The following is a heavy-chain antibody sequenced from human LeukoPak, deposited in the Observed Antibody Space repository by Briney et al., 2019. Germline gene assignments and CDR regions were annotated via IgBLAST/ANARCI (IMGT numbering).Heavy chain of an antibody. J-gene: IGHJ4*02. Sequence: PGGSLRLSCAASGFTFSHHGMNWVRQAPGKGLEWVSGVGPSGARTYYADSVKGRFTVSRDNSKNMVFLQMNSLRAEDTAVYYCARWIQIHWGQGTLVTVSS. V-gene: IGHV3-23*01. CDR3: ARWIQIH. CDR1: GFTFSHHG. CDR2: VGPSGART. D-gene: IGHD5-18*01.